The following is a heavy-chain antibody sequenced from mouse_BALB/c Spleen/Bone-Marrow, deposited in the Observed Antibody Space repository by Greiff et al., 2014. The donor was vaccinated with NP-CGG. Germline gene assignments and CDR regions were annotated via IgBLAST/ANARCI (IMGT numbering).Heavy chain of an antibody. J-gene: IGHJ4*01. CDR3: ARVITTGYYGMDY. CDR1: GYTFTDYT. Sequence: VKLMESGAELVRPGVSVKISCKGSGYTFTDYTMHWVKQSHAKSLEWIGVISTYYGDASYNQKFKGEATMTVDKSSSTAYMELARLTSEDSAIYYCARVITTGYYGMDYWGQGTSVTVS. D-gene: IGHD2-4*01. CDR2: ISTYYGDA. V-gene: IGHV1S137*01.